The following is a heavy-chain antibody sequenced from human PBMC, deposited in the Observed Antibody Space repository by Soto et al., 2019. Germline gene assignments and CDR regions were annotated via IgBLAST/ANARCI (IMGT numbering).Heavy chain of an antibody. CDR3: AKSLSAGDNYYYGMDV. CDR1: GFTFSSYA. D-gene: IGHD3-10*01. V-gene: IGHV3-23*01. J-gene: IGHJ6*02. CDR2: ISGNGGDT. Sequence: GGSLRLSCAASGFTFSSYAMSWVRQAPGKGLEWVSPISGNGGDTFYADSVKGRFTISRDNSKNTVYLQMNGLRVEDTAVYYCAKSLSAGDNYYYGMDVWGQGTTVTVSS.